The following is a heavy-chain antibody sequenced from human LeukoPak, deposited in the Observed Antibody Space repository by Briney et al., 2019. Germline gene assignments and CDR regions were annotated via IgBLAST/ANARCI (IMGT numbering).Heavy chain of an antibody. Sequence: SETLSLTCTVSGGSISSYYWSWIRQPPGKGPEWIGYIYYSGSTNYNPSLKSRVTISVDTSKNQFSLKLSSVTAADTAVYYCARRVVVAATQRRYYFDYWGQGTLVTVSS. CDR3: ARRVVVAATQRRYYFDY. CDR1: GGSISSYY. J-gene: IGHJ4*02. CDR2: IYYSGST. V-gene: IGHV4-59*08. D-gene: IGHD2-15*01.